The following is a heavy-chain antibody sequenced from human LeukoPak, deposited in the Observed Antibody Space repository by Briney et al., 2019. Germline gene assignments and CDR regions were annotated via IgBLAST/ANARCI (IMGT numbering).Heavy chain of an antibody. J-gene: IGHJ5*02. CDR2: ISWNSGSI. V-gene: IGHV3-9*01. D-gene: IGHD3-10*01. CDR1: GFTFDDYA. Sequence: GGSLRLSCAASGFTFDDYAMHWVRQAPGKGLEWVSGISWNSGSIGYADSVKGRFTISRDNAKNSLYLQMNSRRAEDTALYYCAKSGASPVRGWFDPWGQGTLVTVSS. CDR3: AKSGASPVRGWFDP.